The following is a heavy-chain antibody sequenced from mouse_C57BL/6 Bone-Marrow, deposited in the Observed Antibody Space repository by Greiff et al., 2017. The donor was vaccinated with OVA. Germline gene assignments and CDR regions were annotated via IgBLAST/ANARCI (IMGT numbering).Heavy chain of an antibody. CDR2: ISSGSSTI. V-gene: IGHV5-17*01. CDR1: GFTFSDYG. Sequence: VQLQQSGGGLVKPGGSLKLSCAASGFTFSDYGMHWVRQAPEKGLEWVAYISSGSSTIYYADTVKGRFTISRDNAKYTLFLQMTSLRSEDTSMYYCARLFAYWGQGTLVTVSA. CDR3: ARLFAY. J-gene: IGHJ3*01.